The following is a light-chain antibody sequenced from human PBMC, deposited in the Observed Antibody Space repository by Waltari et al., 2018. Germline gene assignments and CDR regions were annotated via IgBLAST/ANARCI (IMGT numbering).Light chain of an antibody. CDR2: GAS. J-gene: IGKJ1*01. Sequence: ETVVTQSPAPLSVSPGERATLSCRTSQTIGRSLAWYQQKPGQAPRLVIYGASIRATGIPARFSGSGSETEFALTISGLQSEDFAVYYCQQYNNWPPGTFGQGTKVEI. CDR3: QQYNNWPPGT. CDR1: QTIGRS. V-gene: IGKV3-15*01.